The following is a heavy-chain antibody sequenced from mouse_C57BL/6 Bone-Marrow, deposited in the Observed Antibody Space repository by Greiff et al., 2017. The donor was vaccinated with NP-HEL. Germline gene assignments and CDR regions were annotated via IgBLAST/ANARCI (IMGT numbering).Heavy chain of an antibody. CDR1: GYTFTSYG. CDR3: ARERGLRRAMDY. Sequence: QVQLKQSGAELARPGASVKLSCKASGYTFTSYGISWVKQRTGQGLEWIGEIYPRRGNTYYNEKFKGKATLTADKSSSTAYMELRSLTSEDSAGYFCARERGLRRAMDYWGQGTSVTVSS. J-gene: IGHJ4*01. D-gene: IGHD2-4*01. CDR2: IYPRRGNT. V-gene: IGHV1-81*01.